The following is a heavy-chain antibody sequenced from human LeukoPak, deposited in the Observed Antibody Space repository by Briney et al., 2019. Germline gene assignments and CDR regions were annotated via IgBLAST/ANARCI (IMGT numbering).Heavy chain of an antibody. CDR2: ISTSSSY. V-gene: IGHV3-21*01. Sequence: GGSLRLSCAASGFTFSSCEMNWVRQAPGKGLEWVSFISTSSSYADSVKGRFTISRDNAKNSLYLQMNSLRAEDTAVYYCARGYWGYFDSWGQGTLVTVSS. J-gene: IGHJ4*02. CDR3: ARGYWGYFDS. CDR1: GFTFSSCE. D-gene: IGHD7-27*01.